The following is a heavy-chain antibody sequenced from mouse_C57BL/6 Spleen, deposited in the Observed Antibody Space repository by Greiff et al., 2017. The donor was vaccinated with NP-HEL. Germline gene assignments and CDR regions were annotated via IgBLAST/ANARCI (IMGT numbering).Heavy chain of an antibody. D-gene: IGHD2-3*01. V-gene: IGHV1-82*01. Sequence: QVQLQQSGPELVKPGASVMISCKASGYAFSSSWMNWVKQRPGKGLEWIGRIYPGDGDTNYNGKFKGKATLTADKSSSTAYMQLSSLTSEDSAVYFCAREGDYDGLLRDYWGQGTTLTVSS. J-gene: IGHJ2*01. CDR2: IYPGDGDT. CDR1: GYAFSSSW. CDR3: AREGDYDGLLRDY.